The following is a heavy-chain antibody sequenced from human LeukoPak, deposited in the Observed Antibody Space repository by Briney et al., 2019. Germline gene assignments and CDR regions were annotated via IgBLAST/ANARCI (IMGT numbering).Heavy chain of an antibody. V-gene: IGHV1-46*01. J-gene: IGHJ4*02. CDR3: ARDAYGDYTDY. Sequence: ASVKVSCKASGYTFTSYYMHWVRQAPGQGLEWMGIINPSGGSTSYAQKFQGRVTMTTDTSTSTAYMELRSLRSDDTAVYYCARDAYGDYTDYWGQGTLVTVSS. CDR1: GYTFTSYY. CDR2: INPSGGST. D-gene: IGHD4-17*01.